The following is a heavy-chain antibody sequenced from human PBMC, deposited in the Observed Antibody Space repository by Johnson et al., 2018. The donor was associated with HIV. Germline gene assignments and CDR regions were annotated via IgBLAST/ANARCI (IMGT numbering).Heavy chain of an antibody. V-gene: IGHV3-30-3*01. CDR3: ARGGYSTILDAFDI. Sequence: QVQLVESGGGVVQPGRSQRLSCAASGFPFRDSAMHWVRQAPGKGMEWVAVILFDGVYKHYAESVKGRFTISRENSKNTLYLQMNRLRADDTAVYYCARGGYSTILDAFDIWGQGTMVTVSS. CDR1: GFPFRDSA. D-gene: IGHD6-13*01. CDR2: ILFDGVYK. J-gene: IGHJ3*02.